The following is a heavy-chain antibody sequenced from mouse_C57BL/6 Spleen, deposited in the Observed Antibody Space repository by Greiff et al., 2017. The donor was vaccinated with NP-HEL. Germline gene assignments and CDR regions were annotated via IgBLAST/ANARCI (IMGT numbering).Heavy chain of an antibody. V-gene: IGHV2-2*01. J-gene: IGHJ3*01. CDR2: IWSGGST. CDR3: ASYYYGSSYAWFAY. Sequence: VKLVESGPGLVQPSQSLSITCTVSGFSLTSYGVHWVRQSPGKGLEWLGVIWSGGSTDYNAAFISRLSISKDNSKSHVFFKMNSLQADDTAIYYCASYYYGSSYAWFAYWGQGTLVTVSA. D-gene: IGHD1-1*01. CDR1: GFSLTSYG.